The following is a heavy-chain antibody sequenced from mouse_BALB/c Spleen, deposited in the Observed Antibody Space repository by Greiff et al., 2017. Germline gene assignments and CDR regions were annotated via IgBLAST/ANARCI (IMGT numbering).Heavy chain of an antibody. D-gene: IGHD1-1*01. Sequence: DLVKPGASVKLSCKASGYTFTSYWINWIKQRPGQGLEWIGRIAPGSGSTYYNEMFKGKATLTVDTSSSTAYIQLSSLSSEDSAVYFCARFYGKGFDYGGQGTTLTVSS. CDR1: GYTFTSYW. J-gene: IGHJ2*01. CDR3: ARFYGKGFDY. V-gene: IGHV1S41*01. CDR2: IAPGSGST.